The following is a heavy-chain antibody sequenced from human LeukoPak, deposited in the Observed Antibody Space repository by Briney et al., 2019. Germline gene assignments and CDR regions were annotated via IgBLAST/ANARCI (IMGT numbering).Heavy chain of an antibody. CDR3: ARDGGGYYFDY. Sequence: SETLSLTCTVSGGSISSYYWSWIRQPPGKGLEWIGYIYYSGSTNYNPSLKSRVTISVDTSKNQFSLKLSSVTAADTAVYYCARDGGGYYFDYWGQGTLVTVSS. CDR1: GGSISSYY. D-gene: IGHD3-22*01. CDR2: IYYSGST. J-gene: IGHJ4*02. V-gene: IGHV4-59*01.